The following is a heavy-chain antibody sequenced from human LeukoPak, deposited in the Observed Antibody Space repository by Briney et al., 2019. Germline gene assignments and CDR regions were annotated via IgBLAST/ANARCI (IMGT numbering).Heavy chain of an antibody. CDR2: INHSGST. CDR1: GGSFSGYY. V-gene: IGHV4-34*01. D-gene: IGHD3-3*01. J-gene: IGHJ3*02. Sequence: SETLSLTCAVYGGSFSGYYWSWIRQPPGKGLEWIGEINHSGSTNYNPSLKSRVTISVDTSKNQFSLKLSSVTAADTAVYYCARVLGYYDLWSGYPLSRNAFDIWSQGTMVTVSS. CDR3: ARVLGYYDLWSGYPLSRNAFDI.